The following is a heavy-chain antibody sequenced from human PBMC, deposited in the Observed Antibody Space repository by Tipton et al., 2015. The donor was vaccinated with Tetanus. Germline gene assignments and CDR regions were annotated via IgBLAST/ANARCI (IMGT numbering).Heavy chain of an antibody. CDR1: RGSINSGTFY. CDR3: ARASQRTFEF. D-gene: IGHD5-18*01. CDR2: IYYNGNM. Sequence: TLSLTCTVSRGSINSGTFYWDWIRQPPGKGLEWIGNIYYNGNMLENPSLKGRVTLSLDKSKNQFYLQLSSVTAADTAVYFCARASQRTFEFWGQGALVAVSS. J-gene: IGHJ4*02. V-gene: IGHV4-39*07.